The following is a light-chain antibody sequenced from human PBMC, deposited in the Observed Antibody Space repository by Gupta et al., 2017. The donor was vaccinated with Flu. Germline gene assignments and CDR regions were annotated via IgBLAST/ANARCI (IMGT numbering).Light chain of an antibody. J-gene: IGLJ1*01. V-gene: IGLV1-44*01. CDR1: SSNIGSNT. CDR2: GSN. Sequence: QSVLAQPPSASGTPGQMVTISCSGSSSNIGSNTVNWYQQVPGTSPKLLIYGSNQRPSGVPDRFAGSKSGTSASLAISGLQSEDEADYYWAAWDDSLNGHDVFGTGTKVTVL. CDR3: AAWDDSLNGHDV.